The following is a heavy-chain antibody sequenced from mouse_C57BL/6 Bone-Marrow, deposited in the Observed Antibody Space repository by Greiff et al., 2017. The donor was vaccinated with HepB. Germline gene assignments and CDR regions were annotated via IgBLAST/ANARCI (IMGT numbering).Heavy chain of an antibody. CDR1: GFTFSSYT. V-gene: IGHV5-9*01. D-gene: IGHD1-1*01. CDR2: ISGGGGNT. Sequence: EVNVVESGGGLVKPGGSLKLSCAASGFTFSSYTMSWVRQTPEKRLEWVATISGGGGNTYYPDSVKGRFTISRDNAKNTLYLQMSSLRSEDTALYYCARLYGSRGRNYAMDYWGQGTSVTVSS. CDR3: ARLYGSRGRNYAMDY. J-gene: IGHJ4*01.